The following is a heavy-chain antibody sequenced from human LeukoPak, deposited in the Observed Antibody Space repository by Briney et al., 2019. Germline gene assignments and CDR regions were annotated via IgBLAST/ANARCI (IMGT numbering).Heavy chain of an antibody. V-gene: IGHV3-23*01. Sequence: GGSLRLSCAASGFTFSSYAMSWVRQAPGKGLEWVTAISSNGRSIYSAVSMKGGSTIYRDNSKITLYPQMNSVRAEDTAVYYCAKEYAFDYWGQGTLVTVSS. J-gene: IGHJ4*02. CDR3: AKEYAFDY. CDR2: ISSNGRSI. CDR1: GFTFSSYA.